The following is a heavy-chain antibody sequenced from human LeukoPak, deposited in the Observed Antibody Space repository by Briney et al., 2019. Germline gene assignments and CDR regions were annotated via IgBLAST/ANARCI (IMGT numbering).Heavy chain of an antibody. CDR2: IYYSGST. J-gene: IGHJ5*02. D-gene: IGHD5-18*01. Sequence: SETLSLTCTVSGGSISSYYWSWIRQPPGKGLEWIGYIYYSGSTNYNPSLKSRVTISVDTSKNQFSLKLSSVTAADTAVYYCARVGYGYGWDRFDPWGQGTLVTVSS. CDR1: GGSISSYY. V-gene: IGHV4-59*01. CDR3: ARVGYGYGWDRFDP.